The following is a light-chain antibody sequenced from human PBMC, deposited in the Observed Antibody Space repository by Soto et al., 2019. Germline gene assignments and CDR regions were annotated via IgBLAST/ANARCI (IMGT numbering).Light chain of an antibody. Sequence: QSVLTQPASVSGSPGQSITISCAGTGSDVGAYNLVSWYQQYPGKAPKLIIFEVTRRPSGISNRFSGSKSGNTASLTISGLQPEDEADYYCYTYTGISTSPFVFGTGTKVTVL. CDR3: YTYTGISTSPFV. CDR1: GSDVGAYNL. CDR2: EVT. J-gene: IGLJ1*01. V-gene: IGLV2-23*02.